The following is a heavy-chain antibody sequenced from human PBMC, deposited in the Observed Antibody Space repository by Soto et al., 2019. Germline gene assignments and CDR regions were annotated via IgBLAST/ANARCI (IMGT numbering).Heavy chain of an antibody. D-gene: IGHD5-18*01. CDR3: ARGDVDTAMALFDY. J-gene: IGHJ4*02. V-gene: IGHV4-34*01. CDR2: INHSGST. Sequence: PSETLSLTCAVYGGSFSGYYWSWIRQPPGKGLEWIGEINHSGSTNYNPSHKSRVTISVDTSKDQFSLKLSSVTAADTVVYYCARGDVDTAMALFDYWGQGTLVTVSS. CDR1: GGSFSGYY.